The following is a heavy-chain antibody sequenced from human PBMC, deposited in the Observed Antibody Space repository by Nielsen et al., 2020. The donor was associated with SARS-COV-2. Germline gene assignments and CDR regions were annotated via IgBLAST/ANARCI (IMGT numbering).Heavy chain of an antibody. J-gene: IGHJ5*02. CDR3: ARGLAGIGRFDT. CDR1: GGSMKSYY. V-gene: IGHV4-59*13. D-gene: IGHD1-26*01. Sequence: SETLSLTCSVAGGSMKSYYWTWIRKSPKKGLEWIGYIYYTGTTNYNPSLKSRATISLDMSKYKFSLRLTSVTAADTAVYYCARGLAGIGRFDTWGQGTLVSVSS. CDR2: IYYTGTT.